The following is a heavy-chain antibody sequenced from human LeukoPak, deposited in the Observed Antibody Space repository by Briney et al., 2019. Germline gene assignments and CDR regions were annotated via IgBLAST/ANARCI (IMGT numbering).Heavy chain of an antibody. J-gene: IGHJ3*02. CDR2: ILYDGKTK. CDR1: GFTFSTYG. CDR3: AKSWRGHGDYHAFDI. D-gene: IGHD4-17*01. V-gene: IGHV3-30*18. Sequence: PGGSLRLSCAASGFTFSTYGMHWVRQAPGKGLEWVAVILYDGKTKYNADSVKGRFTISRDTSKDTLYLQMNSLRVEDTAVYYCAKSWRGHGDYHAFDIWGQGTSVTVSS.